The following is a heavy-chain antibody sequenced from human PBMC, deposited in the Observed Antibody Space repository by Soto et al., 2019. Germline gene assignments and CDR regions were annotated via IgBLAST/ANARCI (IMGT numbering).Heavy chain of an antibody. D-gene: IGHD2-2*02. CDR1: GFTFSTYA. CDR2: ISGSGDST. J-gene: IGHJ4*02. V-gene: IGHV3-23*01. CDR3: AKGTVPAAIRRDYFDY. Sequence: LRLSCAASGFTFSTYAMSWVRQAPGKGLEWVSAISGSGDSTYYADSVKGRFTISRDNSKNTLYLQMNSLRAEDTAVYYCAKGTVPAAIRRDYFDYWGQGTLVTVSS.